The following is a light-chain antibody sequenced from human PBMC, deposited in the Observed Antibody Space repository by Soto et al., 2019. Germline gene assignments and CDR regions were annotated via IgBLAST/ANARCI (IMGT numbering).Light chain of an antibody. CDR3: QQYDNLPLT. J-gene: IGKJ4*01. V-gene: IGKV1-33*01. CDR1: QDISNY. CDR2: DAS. Sequence: EIQMTQYTSSLSASVGDRVTITCQASQDISNYLNWYQQKPGKAPKLLIYDASNLETGVPSRFSGSGSGTDFTFTISSLQPEDIATYYCQQYDNLPLTFGGGTKVDIK.